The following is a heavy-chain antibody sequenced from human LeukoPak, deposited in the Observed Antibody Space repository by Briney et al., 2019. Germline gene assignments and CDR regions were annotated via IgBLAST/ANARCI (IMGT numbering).Heavy chain of an antibody. CDR1: GDSISSGYYF. V-gene: IGHV4-61*02. J-gene: IGHJ6*03. D-gene: IGHD6-13*01. Sequence: SQTLSLTCTVSGDSISSGYYFWSWIRQPAGKGPEWIGRIYKNGDTNYNPSLKSRVTMSVDTSKNQFSLKLSSVTAADTAVYYCARYNGAAAGAYYYYMDVWGKGTTVTVSS. CDR2: IYKNGDT. CDR3: ARYNGAAAGAYYYYMDV.